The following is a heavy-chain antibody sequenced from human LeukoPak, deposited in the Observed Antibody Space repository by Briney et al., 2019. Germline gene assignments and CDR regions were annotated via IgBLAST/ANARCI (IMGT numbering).Heavy chain of an antibody. CDR2: IYYSGST. Sequence: SETLSLTCTVSGGSINSGDYYWSWIRQPPGKGLEWIGYIYYSGSTYYNPSLKSRVTISVDTSNNQFSLKLNSVTAADTAVYYCARDRGGLGTIDPWGQGTLVTVFS. CDR1: GGSINSGDYY. J-gene: IGHJ5*02. CDR3: ARDRGGLGTIDP. V-gene: IGHV4-30-4*01. D-gene: IGHD5/OR15-5a*01.